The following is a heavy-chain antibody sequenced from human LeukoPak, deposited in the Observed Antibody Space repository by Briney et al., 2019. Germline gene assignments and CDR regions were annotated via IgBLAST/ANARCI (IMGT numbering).Heavy chain of an antibody. D-gene: IGHD4-11*01. V-gene: IGHV1-2*02. CDR2: INPNDGTT. Sequence: ASVKVSCKASGYTFTGYYVHWVRQAPGRGLEWMAWINPNDGTTNYAQKFQGRVTMITDTSISTAYMELSNLRSDDTAVYYCARTSDYYNYYFDYWGQGTPVTVSS. CDR3: ARTSDYYNYYFDY. CDR1: GYTFTGYY. J-gene: IGHJ4*02.